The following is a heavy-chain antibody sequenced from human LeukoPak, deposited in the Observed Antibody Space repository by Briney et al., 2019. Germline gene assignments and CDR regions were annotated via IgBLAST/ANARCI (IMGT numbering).Heavy chain of an antibody. CDR1: GFTFSCHW. Sequence: GGSLRLSCEASGFTFSCHWMPWVRQAPGKGLVWVASIRGDANEIDYADSVKGRFTISRDNAKNALYLQMNSLRAEDTPVYFCARGHVPGSTRQWDFWGQGTLVTVSS. J-gene: IGHJ4*02. V-gene: IGHV3-74*01. CDR2: IRGDANEI. CDR3: ARGHVPGSTRQWDF. D-gene: IGHD3-10*01.